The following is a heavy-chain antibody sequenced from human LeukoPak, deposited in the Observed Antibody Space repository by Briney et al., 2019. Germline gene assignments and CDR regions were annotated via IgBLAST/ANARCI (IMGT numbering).Heavy chain of an antibody. CDR2: IYYSGST. CDR1: GGSFSGYY. D-gene: IGHD3-22*01. V-gene: IGHV4-59*01. Sequence: SETLSLTCAVYGGSFSGYYWSWIRQPPGKGLEWIGYIYYSGSTNYNPSLKSRVTISVDTSKNQFSLKLSSVTAADTAVYYCARFSGYCFDNDYWGQGTLVTVSS. CDR3: ARFSGYCFDNDY. J-gene: IGHJ4*02.